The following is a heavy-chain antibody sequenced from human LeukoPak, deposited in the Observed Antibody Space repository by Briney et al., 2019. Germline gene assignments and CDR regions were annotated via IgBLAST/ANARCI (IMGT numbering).Heavy chain of an antibody. Sequence: GGSLRLSWAASGFTFSSNGMNWVRQAPGKGLEWVAVISYDGSNEYYADSVKGRFTISRDNSKNTLYLQLNSLRAEDTAVYYCAKGFRGNYAWGQGTLVTVSS. V-gene: IGHV3-30*18. CDR1: GFTFSSNG. CDR2: ISYDGSNE. D-gene: IGHD1-7*01. J-gene: IGHJ4*02. CDR3: AKGFRGNYA.